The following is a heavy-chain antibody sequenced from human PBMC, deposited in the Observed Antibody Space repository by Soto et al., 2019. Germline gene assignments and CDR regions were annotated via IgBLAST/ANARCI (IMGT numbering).Heavy chain of an antibody. J-gene: IGHJ4*02. Sequence: GGSLRLSCAASGLNFEKCSMDWVRQPPGKGPEWLASISPSSTYIRYADSVKGRFTISRDNARNSLSLQMMNLRADDTAIYYCATDTGDIEVVPATTWGQGTLVTVSS. CDR1: GLNFEKCS. V-gene: IGHV3-21*04. D-gene: IGHD2-15*01. CDR2: ISPSSTYI. CDR3: ATDTGDIEVVPATT.